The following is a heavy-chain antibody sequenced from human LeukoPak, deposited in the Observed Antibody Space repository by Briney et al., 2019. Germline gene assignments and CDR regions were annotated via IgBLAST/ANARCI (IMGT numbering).Heavy chain of an antibody. Sequence: GGSLRLSCAASGFTFGSYAMSWVRQAPGKGLEWVSATSGSGGSTYYADSVKGRFTISRDNSKNTLYLQMNSLRAEDTAVYYCAKEPDIVPGHYWGQGTLVTVSS. J-gene: IGHJ4*02. CDR2: TSGSGGST. V-gene: IGHV3-23*01. D-gene: IGHD2-8*01. CDR1: GFTFGSYA. CDR3: AKEPDIVPGHY.